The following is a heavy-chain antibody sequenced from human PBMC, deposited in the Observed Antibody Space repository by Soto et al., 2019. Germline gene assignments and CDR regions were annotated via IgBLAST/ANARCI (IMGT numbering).Heavy chain of an antibody. CDR1: GGTFSSYA. CDR2: IIPIFGTA. J-gene: IGHJ5*02. V-gene: IGHV1-69*01. D-gene: IGHD3-10*01. Sequence: QVQLVQSGAEVKKPGSSVKVSCKASGGTFSSYAISWVRQAPGQGLEWMGGIIPIFGTANYAQKFQGRVTITTDESTSTASMGLSSLRTEETAVYSCARGGDYYGLGEGPWFDPWGQGTLVTVSS. CDR3: ARGGDYYGLGEGPWFDP.